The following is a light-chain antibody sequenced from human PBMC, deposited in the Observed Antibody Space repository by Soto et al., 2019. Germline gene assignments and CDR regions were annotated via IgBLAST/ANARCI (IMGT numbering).Light chain of an antibody. CDR1: QTISSW. Sequence: DIQMTQSPSTLSGSVGDRVTITCRASQTISSWLAWYQQKPGKAPKLRIYKASTLKSGVPSRFSGSGSGTEFTLTISSLQPDDFATYYCQHYNSYSEAFGQRTKV. J-gene: IGKJ1*01. CDR3: QHYNSYSEA. V-gene: IGKV1-5*03. CDR2: KAS.